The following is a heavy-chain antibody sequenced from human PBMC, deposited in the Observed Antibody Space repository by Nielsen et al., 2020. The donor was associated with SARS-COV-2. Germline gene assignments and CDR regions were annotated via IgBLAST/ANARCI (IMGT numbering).Heavy chain of an antibody. Sequence: GSLKLSCQGSGYSFTSYWIGWVRQMPGKGLEWMGIIYPGDSDTRYSPSFQGQVTISADKSIGTAYLQWSSLKASDTAMYYCARPNSSSWFWFDPWGQGTLVTVSS. J-gene: IGHJ5*02. CDR1: GYSFTSYW. CDR2: IYPGDSDT. CDR3: ARPNSSSWFWFDP. V-gene: IGHV5-51*01. D-gene: IGHD6-13*01.